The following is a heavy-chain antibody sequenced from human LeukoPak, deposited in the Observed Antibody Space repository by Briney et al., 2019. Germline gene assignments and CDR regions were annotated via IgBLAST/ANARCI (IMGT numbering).Heavy chain of an antibody. CDR3: ARGPPHGTMVGYYYYYMDV. V-gene: IGHV4-59*01. CDR2: IYYSGST. Sequence: SETLSLTCTVSGGSLSGYYWSWIRQPPGKGLEWIGYIYYSGSTNYNPPLKSRVTISGDTSKNQFSLKLSSVTAADTAVYYCARGPPHGTMVGYYYYYMDVWGKGTTVTVSS. J-gene: IGHJ6*03. D-gene: IGHD4/OR15-4a*01. CDR1: GGSLSGYY.